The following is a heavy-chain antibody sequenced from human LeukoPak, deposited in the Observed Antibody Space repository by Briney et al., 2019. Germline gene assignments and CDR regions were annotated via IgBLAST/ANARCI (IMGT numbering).Heavy chain of an antibody. Sequence: GGSLRLSCAASGFTFRSYAIHWVRRAPGKGLEWVAVISYDGSNKYYADSVKGRFTISRDNSKNTLYLQMNSLRAEDTAVYYCAKDLGFTAVAGKVDYWGQGTLVTVSS. CDR1: GFTFRSYA. V-gene: IGHV3-30*04. CDR2: ISYDGSNK. D-gene: IGHD6-19*01. J-gene: IGHJ4*02. CDR3: AKDLGFTAVAGKVDY.